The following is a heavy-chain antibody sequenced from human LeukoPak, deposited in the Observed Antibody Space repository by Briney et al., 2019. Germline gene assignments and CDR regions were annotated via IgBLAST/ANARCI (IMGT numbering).Heavy chain of an antibody. CDR2: IYSGGST. CDR1: GFTVSSNY. Sequence: GGSLRLSCAASGFTVSSNYMSWVRQAPGKGLEWVSVIYSGGSTYYTDSVKGRFTISRDNSKNTLYLQMNSLRAEDTAVYYCARESQGWFDPWGQGTLVTVSS. J-gene: IGHJ5*02. CDR3: ARESQGWFDP. V-gene: IGHV3-53*01.